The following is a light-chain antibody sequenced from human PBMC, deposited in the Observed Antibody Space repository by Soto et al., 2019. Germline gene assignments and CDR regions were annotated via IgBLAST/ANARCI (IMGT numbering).Light chain of an antibody. J-gene: IGKJ5*01. CDR3: QQYNSYSRA. Sequence: DIQMTQSPSSLSASVGDRVTITCQAGQDISNYLNWYQQKPGKAPKLLIYDASNLETGVPSRFSGTGSGTEFTLTISSLQPDDFATYYCQQYNSYSRAFGQGTRLEIK. CDR1: QDISNY. V-gene: IGKV1-33*01. CDR2: DAS.